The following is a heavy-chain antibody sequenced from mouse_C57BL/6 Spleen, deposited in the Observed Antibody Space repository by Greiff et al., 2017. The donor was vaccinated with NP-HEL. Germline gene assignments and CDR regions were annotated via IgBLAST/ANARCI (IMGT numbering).Heavy chain of an antibody. J-gene: IGHJ2*01. D-gene: IGHD1-1*01. V-gene: IGHV1-7*01. CDR2: INPSSGYT. Sequence: QVQLQQSGAELAKPGASAQLSCKASGYTFTCYWMHWVKQRPGQGLEWIGYINPSSGYTKYNQKFKDKATLTADKSSSTAYMQLSSLTYEDSAVYYCANYYGSYYFDYWRQGTTLAVSS. CDR1: GYTFTCYW. CDR3: ANYYGSYYFDY.